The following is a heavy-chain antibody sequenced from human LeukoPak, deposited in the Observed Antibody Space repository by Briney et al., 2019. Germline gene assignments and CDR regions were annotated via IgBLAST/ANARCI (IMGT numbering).Heavy chain of an antibody. V-gene: IGHV3-21*01. CDR1: GFTFSSYS. Sequence: GGSLRLSCAASGFTFSSYSMNWVRQAPGKGLEWVSSISSSSSYIYYADSVKGRFTISRDNAKNSLYLQMNSLRAEDTAVYYCARYTVTHGARVDYWGQGTLVTVSS. CDR2: ISSSSSYI. D-gene: IGHD4-17*01. J-gene: IGHJ4*02. CDR3: ARYTVTHGARVDY.